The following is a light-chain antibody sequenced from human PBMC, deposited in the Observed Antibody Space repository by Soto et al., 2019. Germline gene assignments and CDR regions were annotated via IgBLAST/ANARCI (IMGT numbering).Light chain of an antibody. Sequence: ETVMTQSPGTLSVSPGEIATLSCSASQSVSSDSAWYHQKPGQAPRLLIYGASTRATGIPARFSGSGSGTDFTLTISSLEPEDFAVYYCQQRSNWPITFGQGTRLEIK. CDR3: QQRSNWPIT. V-gene: IGKV3-11*01. J-gene: IGKJ5*01. CDR2: GAS. CDR1: QSVSSD.